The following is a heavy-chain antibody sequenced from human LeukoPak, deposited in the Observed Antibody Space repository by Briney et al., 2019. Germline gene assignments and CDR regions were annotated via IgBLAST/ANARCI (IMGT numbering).Heavy chain of an antibody. D-gene: IGHD3-22*01. CDR1: GFTFRSYG. CDR3: ATYYYDSGGFHFHH. J-gene: IGHJ1*01. CDR2: ISSNGGRT. Sequence: GGSLRLSCAASGFTFRSYGMHWVRQAPGKGLEYVSAISSNGGRTYYANSVKVRFTISRDNSRNTLYLQMGSLRAEDMAVYYCATYYYDSGGFHFHHWGQGTLVTVSS. V-gene: IGHV3-64*01.